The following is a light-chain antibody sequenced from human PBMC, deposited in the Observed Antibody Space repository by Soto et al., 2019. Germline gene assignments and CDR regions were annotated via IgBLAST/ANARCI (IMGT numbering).Light chain of an antibody. V-gene: IGKV3-20*01. CDR3: QQYGSSPWT. Sequence: EIVLTQSPGTLSLSPGERDTLSCRASQSVSSSYLAWYQQKPGQAPRLLIYGASSRATGIPDRFSGSGSGTDFTLTISRLEPEDVAVYDCQQYGSSPWTFGQGTKVDIK. CDR1: QSVSSSY. CDR2: GAS. J-gene: IGKJ1*01.